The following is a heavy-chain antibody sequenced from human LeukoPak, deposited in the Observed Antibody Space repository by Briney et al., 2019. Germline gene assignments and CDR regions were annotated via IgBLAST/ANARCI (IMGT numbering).Heavy chain of an antibody. CDR2: INWNGGST. D-gene: IGHD6-13*01. V-gene: IGHV3-20*04. CDR1: GFTFDDYG. CDR3: ARDREQQLTARPYYFDY. Sequence: GGSLRLSCAASGFTFDDYGMSWVRQAPGKGLEWVSGINWNGGSTGYADSVKGRFTISRDNAKNSLYLQMNSLRAEDTALYYCARDREQQLTARPYYFDYWGQGTLVTVSS. J-gene: IGHJ4*02.